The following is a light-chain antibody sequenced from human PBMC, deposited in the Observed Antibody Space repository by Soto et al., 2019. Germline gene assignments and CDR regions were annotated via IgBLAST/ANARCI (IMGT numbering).Light chain of an antibody. CDR1: QSISSY. V-gene: IGKV1-39*01. CDR3: QQSYSTPIT. CDR2: AAS. Sequence: DIQMTQTPSSLSASVGDRVTITCRASQSISSYLNWYKQKPGKPPKLLIYAASSLQSGVPSRFSGSGSGTDFTLTISSLQPEDFATYYCQQSYSTPITFGQGTRLEIK. J-gene: IGKJ5*01.